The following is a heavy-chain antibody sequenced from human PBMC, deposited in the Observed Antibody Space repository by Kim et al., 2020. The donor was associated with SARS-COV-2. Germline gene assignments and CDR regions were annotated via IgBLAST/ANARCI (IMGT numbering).Heavy chain of an antibody. CDR3: ARLLVRGYSYGYDY. J-gene: IGHJ4*02. Sequence: TPSLKIRVTISVDTSKTQFSLKLSSVTAADTAVYYCARLLVRGYSYGYDYWGQGTLVTVSS. V-gene: IGHV4-39*01. D-gene: IGHD5-18*01.